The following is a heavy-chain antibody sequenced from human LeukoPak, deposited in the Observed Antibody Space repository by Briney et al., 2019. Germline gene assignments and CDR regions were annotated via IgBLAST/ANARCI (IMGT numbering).Heavy chain of an antibody. CDR1: GFIFSNYG. CDR2: IWYDGRTK. J-gene: IGHJ4*02. CDR3: AREWGRIAVAGGPGY. D-gene: IGHD6-19*01. Sequence: GGSLRLSCEVSGFIFSNYGMHWVRQAPGKGLEWVALIWYDGRTKFHADSVKGRFSISRDNSANTLYLQMSSLRVEDTAVYYCAREWGRIAVAGGPGYWGQGALVTVSS. V-gene: IGHV3-33*01.